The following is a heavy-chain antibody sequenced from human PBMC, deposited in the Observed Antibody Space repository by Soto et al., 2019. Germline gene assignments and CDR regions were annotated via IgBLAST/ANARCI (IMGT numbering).Heavy chain of an antibody. V-gene: IGHV3-23*01. D-gene: IGHD1-1*01. Sequence: GWSLRLSCAASGFTFSSDAMSWVRQAPGKVLWWVSAIRCRAGSTYYADSVKGRFTISSDKSKNALYLQMNSIRPEGTSEYYCARGPHGPTTPYYFDYWGQGTLVTVSS. CDR3: ARGPHGPTTPYYFDY. CDR1: GFTFSSDA. J-gene: IGHJ4*02. CDR2: IRCRAGST.